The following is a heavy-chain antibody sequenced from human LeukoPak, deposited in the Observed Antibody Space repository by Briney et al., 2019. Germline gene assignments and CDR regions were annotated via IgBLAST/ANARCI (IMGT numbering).Heavy chain of an antibody. V-gene: IGHV4-39*07. CDR1: GGSISSSSYY. J-gene: IGHJ3*02. CDR3: ELRIAAAGRNAFDI. CDR2: IYYSGST. D-gene: IGHD6-13*01. Sequence: SQTLSLTCTVSGGSISSSSYYWGWIRQPPGKGLEWIGSIYYSGSTYYNPSLKSRVTISVDTSKNQFSLKLSSVTAADTAVYYCELRIAAAGRNAFDIWGQGTMVTVSS.